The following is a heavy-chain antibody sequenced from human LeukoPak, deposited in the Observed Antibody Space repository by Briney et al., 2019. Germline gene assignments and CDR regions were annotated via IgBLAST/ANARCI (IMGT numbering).Heavy chain of an antibody. D-gene: IGHD1/OR15-1a*01. CDR1: GFTFTTFW. Sequence: GGSLRLSCATSGFTFTTFWMHWVRQAPGKGLVWVSRINHDGSSTNYADSVKGRFTISRDNAKNTVYLQMNSLRAEDTAVYYCAKGPRAVEHSTQRFDYWGQGALVTVSS. V-gene: IGHV3-74*01. CDR2: INHDGSST. J-gene: IGHJ4*02. CDR3: AKGPRAVEHSTQRFDY.